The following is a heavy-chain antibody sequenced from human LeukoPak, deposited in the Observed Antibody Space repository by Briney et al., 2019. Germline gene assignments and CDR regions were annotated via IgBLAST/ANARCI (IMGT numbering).Heavy chain of an antibody. V-gene: IGHV1-2*06. Sequence: ASVKVSCKASGYTFTGYYIHWVRQAPGQGLEWMGRINPNTGGTDYAQKFQGRVTMTRDTSITTAYMELSRLTSDDTAVYCCASATGDSNGWWNYWGQGTLVTVSS. J-gene: IGHJ4*02. D-gene: IGHD6-19*01. CDR2: INPNTGGT. CDR3: ASATGDSNGWWNY. CDR1: GYTFTGYY.